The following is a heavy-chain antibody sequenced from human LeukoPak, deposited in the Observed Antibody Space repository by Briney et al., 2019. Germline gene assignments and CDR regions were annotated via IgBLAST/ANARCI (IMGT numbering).Heavy chain of an antibody. J-gene: IGHJ4*02. D-gene: IGHD2-2*01. CDR3: ASPSRGCSSTSCYRPWDY. CDR2: INPNSGGT. Sequence: ASVKVACKASGYTFTGYYMHWVRQAPGQGLEWMGWINPNSGGTNYAQKFQGRVTMTRDTYISTAYMELSRLRSDDTAVYYCASPSRGCSSTSCYRPWDYWGQGTLVTVSS. CDR1: GYTFTGYY. V-gene: IGHV1-2*02.